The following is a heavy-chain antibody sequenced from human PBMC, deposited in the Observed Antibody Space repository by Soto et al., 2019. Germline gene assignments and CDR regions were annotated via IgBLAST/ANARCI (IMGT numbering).Heavy chain of an antibody. Sequence: SETLSLTCTVSGGSISSYYWSWIRQPPGKGLEWIGYIYYSGSTNYNPSLKSRVTISVDTSKNQFSLKLTSVTAADTAVYYCAIDKIPGSFDYWGPGPLVTVSS. D-gene: IGHD2-21*01. CDR2: IYYSGST. J-gene: IGHJ4*02. CDR1: GGSISSYY. CDR3: AIDKIPGSFDY. V-gene: IGHV4-59*12.